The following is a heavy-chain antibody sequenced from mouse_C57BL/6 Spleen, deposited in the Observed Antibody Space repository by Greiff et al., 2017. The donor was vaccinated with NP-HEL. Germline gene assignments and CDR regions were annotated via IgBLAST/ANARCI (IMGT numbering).Heavy chain of an antibody. CDR3: ARSGNYPYAMDY. D-gene: IGHD2-1*01. CDR1: GYTFTSYW. V-gene: IGHV1-64*01. CDR2: IHPNSGST. J-gene: IGHJ4*01. Sequence: VQLQQPGAELVKPGASVKLSCKASGYTFTSYWMHWVKQRPGQGLEWIGMIHPNSGSTNYNEKFKSKATLTVDKSSSTAYMQLSSLTSEDSAVYYCARSGNYPYAMDYWGQGTSVTVSS.